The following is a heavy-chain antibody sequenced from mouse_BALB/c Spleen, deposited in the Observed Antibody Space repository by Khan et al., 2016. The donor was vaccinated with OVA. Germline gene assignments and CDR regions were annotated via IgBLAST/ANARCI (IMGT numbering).Heavy chain of an antibody. CDR2: IDPFSGDT. CDR1: GYSFTSYY. CDR3: KRHGDVAGFTY. Sequence: VQLQQSGPELMKPGASVKISCKASGYSFTSYYIHWVIQSHGKSLEWIGYIDPFSGDTTYNQKFKGRATLTVDNSSSTAYIHLSNLTSEDSAVYYCKRHGDVAGFTYWGQGTLVTVSA. D-gene: IGHD2-13*01. J-gene: IGHJ3*01. V-gene: IGHV1-31*01.